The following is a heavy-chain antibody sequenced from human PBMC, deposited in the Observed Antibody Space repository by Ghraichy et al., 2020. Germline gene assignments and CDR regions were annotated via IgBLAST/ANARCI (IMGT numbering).Heavy chain of an antibody. D-gene: IGHD3-3*01. CDR2: IQSKTDVGTT. Sequence: GCIFKSAWMTWVRQAPGKGLEWVGRIQSKTDVGTTDYAAPVRGRFTISRDDSKNTLYLQMNSLKTEDTAVYYCTTGIRSGYFVSWGQGTLVTLSS. CDR1: GCIFKSAW. V-gene: IGHV3-15*01. J-gene: IGHJ4*02. CDR3: TTGIRSGYFVS.